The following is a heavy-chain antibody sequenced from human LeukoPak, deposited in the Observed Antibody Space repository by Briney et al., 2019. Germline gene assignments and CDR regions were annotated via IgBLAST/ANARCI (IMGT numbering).Heavy chain of an antibody. Sequence: ASVKVSCKASGYTFTNYGISWVRQAPGQGLEWMGWISAYNGNTNYAQKFQGRVTMTTDTSTSTAYKELRSLRSDDTAVYYCARDSGSYFAEYFQHWGQGTLVTVSS. CDR3: ARDSGSYFAEYFQH. V-gene: IGHV1-18*01. CDR2: ISAYNGNT. CDR1: GYTFTNYG. D-gene: IGHD1-26*01. J-gene: IGHJ1*01.